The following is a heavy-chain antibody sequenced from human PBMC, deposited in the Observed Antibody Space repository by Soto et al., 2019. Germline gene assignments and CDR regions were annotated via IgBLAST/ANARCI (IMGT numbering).Heavy chain of an antibody. D-gene: IGHD5-12*01. CDR2: INAGNGNT. J-gene: IGHJ4*02. Sequence: QVQLVQSGAEVKKPGASVKVSCKASGYTFTSYAMHWVRQAPGQRLEWMGWINAGNGNTKYSQKFQGRVTITRDTSASIAYMELSSLRSEDTAVYYCARWEWLRFGLLFDYWGQGTLVTVSS. V-gene: IGHV1-3*01. CDR3: ARWEWLRFGLLFDY. CDR1: GYTFTSYA.